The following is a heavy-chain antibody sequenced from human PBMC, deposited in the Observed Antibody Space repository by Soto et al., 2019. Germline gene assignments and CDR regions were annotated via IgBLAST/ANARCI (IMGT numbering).Heavy chain of an antibody. V-gene: IGHV1-69*13. J-gene: IGHJ6*02. CDR1: GGTFSSYA. CDR2: IIPIFGTA. D-gene: IGHD2-15*01. Sequence: ASVNVSCKASGGTFSSYAISWVRQAPGQGLEWMGGIIPIFGTANYAQKFQGRVTITADESTSTAYMELSSLRSEDTAVYYCARDRGSSLYYGMDVWGQGTTVTVSS. CDR3: ARDRGSSLYYGMDV.